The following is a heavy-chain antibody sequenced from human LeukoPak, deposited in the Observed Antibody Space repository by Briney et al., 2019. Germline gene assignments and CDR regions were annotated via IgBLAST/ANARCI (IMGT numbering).Heavy chain of an antibody. V-gene: IGHV3-23*01. CDR1: GFTFSSYA. Sequence: PGGSLRLSCAASGFTFSSYAMSWVRQAPGKGLEWVSAISGSGGSTYYADSVKGRFTISRDNSKNTLYLQMNSLRAEDTAVYYCAKSMGSSSSGWYYFDYWGQGTLVTVSS. CDR2: ISGSGGST. D-gene: IGHD6-13*01. J-gene: IGHJ4*02. CDR3: AKSMGSSSSGWYYFDY.